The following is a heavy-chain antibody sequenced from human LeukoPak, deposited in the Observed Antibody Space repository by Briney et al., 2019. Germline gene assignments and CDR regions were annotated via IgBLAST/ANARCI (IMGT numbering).Heavy chain of an antibody. CDR3: ARTSVVAASPLDY. CDR1: GYTFTSYA. Sequence: SVKVSCKASGYTFTSYAISWVRQAPGQGLEWMGGIIPIFGTANYAQKFQGRVTITADKSTSTAYMELSSLRSEDTAVYYCARTSVVAASPLDYWGQGTLVTVSS. J-gene: IGHJ4*02. V-gene: IGHV1-69*06. CDR2: IIPIFGTA. D-gene: IGHD2-15*01.